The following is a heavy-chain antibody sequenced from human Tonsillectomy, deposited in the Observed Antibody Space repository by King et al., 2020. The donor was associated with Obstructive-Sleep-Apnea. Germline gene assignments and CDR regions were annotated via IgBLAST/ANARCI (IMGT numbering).Heavy chain of an antibody. CDR2: ISSSSSYI. CDR1: GFTFSSYS. V-gene: IGHV3-21*01. Sequence: VQLVESGGGLVKPGGSLRLSCAASGFTFSSYSMNWVRQAPGKGLEWVSSISSSSSYIYYATSVKGRFTISRDNAKNSLYLQMNSLRAEDTAVYYCARVGSHPPRLFDYWGQGTLVTVSS. CDR3: ARVGSHPPRLFDY. D-gene: IGHD6-25*01. J-gene: IGHJ4*02.